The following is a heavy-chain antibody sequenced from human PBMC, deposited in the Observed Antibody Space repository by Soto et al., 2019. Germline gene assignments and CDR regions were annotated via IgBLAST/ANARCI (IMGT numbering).Heavy chain of an antibody. J-gene: IGHJ4*02. Sequence: SETLSVTCGVSGYYMRSGYYWGWIRQRPGEGLEWIGNIYHSGKTYYNPSLRSRVSVSLDTSKNQFSLNLTSVTAADTAMYYCARAAATHFDNWGQGLLVTVSS. D-gene: IGHD6-25*01. CDR2: IYHSGKT. CDR1: GYYMRSGYY. CDR3: ARAAATHFDN. V-gene: IGHV4-38-2*01.